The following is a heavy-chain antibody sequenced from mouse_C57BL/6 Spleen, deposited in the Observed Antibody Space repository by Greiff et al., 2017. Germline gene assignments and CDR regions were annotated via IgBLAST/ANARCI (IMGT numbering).Heavy chain of an antibody. Sequence: QVQLQQPGAELVRPGSSVKLSCKASGYTFTSYWMDWVKQRPGQGLEWIGNIYPSDSETHYNQKFKDKATLTVDKSASTAYMQRSSLTSEDSAVYDCASGGDYDVFAYWGQGTLVTVSA. D-gene: IGHD2-4*01. CDR1: GYTFTSYW. V-gene: IGHV1-61*01. CDR3: ASGGDYDVFAY. J-gene: IGHJ3*01. CDR2: IYPSDSET.